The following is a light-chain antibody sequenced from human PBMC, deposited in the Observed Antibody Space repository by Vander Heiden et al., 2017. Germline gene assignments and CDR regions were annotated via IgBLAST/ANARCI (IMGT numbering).Light chain of an antibody. CDR2: ENN. V-gene: IGLV1-51*01. J-gene: IGLJ3*02. Sequence: QSVLTQPTSVSAAPGQRVTISCSGSSSNIGNNFVSWYQQRPGTAPKLLIYENNKRPSGVPDRFSGSQSGTSATLGISGLQTGDEADYYCAAWDHSLSSGVFGGGTKVTVL. CDR3: AAWDHSLSSGV. CDR1: SSNIGNNF.